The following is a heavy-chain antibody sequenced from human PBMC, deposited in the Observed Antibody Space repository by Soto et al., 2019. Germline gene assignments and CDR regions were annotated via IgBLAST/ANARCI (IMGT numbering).Heavy chain of an antibody. V-gene: IGHV1-18*01. CDR3: ARHLPPNVN. J-gene: IGHJ4*02. Sequence: QVQLVQSGAEVKKPGASVKVSCKASGYTFTSYSISWVRHAPAQGLEWMGWISAYNGNTNYAQKLQGRLTTTTDTATSKASMELRRLSSDDTAVYYCARHLPPNVNWGTGTLVTVSS. CDR1: GYTFTSYS. CDR2: ISAYNGNT.